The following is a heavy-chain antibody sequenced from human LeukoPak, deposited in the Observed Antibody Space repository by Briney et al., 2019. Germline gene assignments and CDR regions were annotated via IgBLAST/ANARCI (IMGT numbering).Heavy chain of an antibody. D-gene: IGHD1-1*01. Sequence: PGGSLRLSCTSSGFAFREFAVSWFRQAPGKGLEWIRFIRSSIYGGTPKAAASVKGRFIFSRDDSKGVAYLRMNSLKTDDTAVYYCSREWGNGNDLRPDSWGQGTLVTVSS. V-gene: IGHV3-49*03. CDR2: IRSSIYGGTP. CDR1: GFAFREFA. J-gene: IGHJ4*02. CDR3: SREWGNGNDLRPDS.